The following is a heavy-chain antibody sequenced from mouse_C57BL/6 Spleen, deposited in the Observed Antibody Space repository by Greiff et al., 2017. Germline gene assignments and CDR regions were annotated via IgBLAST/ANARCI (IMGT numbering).Heavy chain of an antibody. Sequence: DVMLVESGGGLVKPGGSLKLSCAASGFTFSSYAMSWVRQTPEKRLEWVATISDGGSDTYYTDNVKGRFTISRDNAKNNLYLQMSNLKSEDTAMYYCAREGDYYGSQVVPYDFDYWGQGTTLTVSS. CDR2: ISDGGSDT. V-gene: IGHV5-4*01. J-gene: IGHJ2*01. CDR1: GFTFSSYA. CDR3: AREGDYYGSQVVPYDFDY. D-gene: IGHD1-1*01.